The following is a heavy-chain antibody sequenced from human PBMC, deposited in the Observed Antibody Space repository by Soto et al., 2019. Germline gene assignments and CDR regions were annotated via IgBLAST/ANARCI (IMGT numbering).Heavy chain of an antibody. V-gene: IGHV1-69*12. CDR3: ARDREQLAAVYYGMDV. J-gene: IGHJ6*02. CDR2: IIPIFGTA. CDR1: GGTFSSYA. D-gene: IGHD6-6*01. Sequence: QVQLVQSGAEVKKPGSSVKVSCKASGGTFSSYAISWVRQAPGQGLEWMGGIIPIFGTANYAQKFQGRVTITADESTSXAYMELSSLRSEDTAVYYCARDREQLAAVYYGMDVWGQGTTVTVSS.